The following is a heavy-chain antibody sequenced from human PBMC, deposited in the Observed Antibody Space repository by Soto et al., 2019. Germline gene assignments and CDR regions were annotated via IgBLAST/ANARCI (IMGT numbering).Heavy chain of an antibody. Sequence: SETLSLTCTVSGGSISSSSYYWGWIRQPPGKGLEWIGSIYYSGSTYYNPSLKSRVTISVDTSKNQFSLKLSSVTAADTAVYYCAASQKSPIDYWGQGTLVTVSS. CDR1: GGSISSSSYY. D-gene: IGHD2-2*01. V-gene: IGHV4-39*01. CDR2: IYYSGST. CDR3: AASQKSPIDY. J-gene: IGHJ4*02.